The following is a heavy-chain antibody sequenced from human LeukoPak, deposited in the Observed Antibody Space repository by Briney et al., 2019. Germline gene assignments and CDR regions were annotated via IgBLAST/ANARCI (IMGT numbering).Heavy chain of an antibody. Sequence: SETLSLTCTVSGGSISSGGYYWSWIRQHPGKGLEWIGYIYYSGSTYYNPSLKSRVTISVDTSKNQFSLKLSSVTAADTAVYHCARVEGLAAGTRWFDPWGQGTLVTVSS. J-gene: IGHJ5*02. D-gene: IGHD6-13*01. CDR2: IYYSGST. CDR1: GGSISSGGYY. V-gene: IGHV4-31*03. CDR3: ARVEGLAAGTRWFDP.